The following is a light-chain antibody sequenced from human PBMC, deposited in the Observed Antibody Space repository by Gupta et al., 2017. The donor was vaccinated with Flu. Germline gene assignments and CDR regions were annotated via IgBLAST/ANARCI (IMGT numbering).Light chain of an antibody. Sequence: EMVMTQSPATLSVSPGERAILSCRASQSVSSNLAWYQHTPGQAPRLLIYGASTRDTGVPDRFSGSGSGTEFTLTISIRHSEDFAVYYCQQYKNWPVSTFGQGTKLEIK. CDR1: QSVSSN. CDR3: QQYKNWPVST. CDR2: GAS. J-gene: IGKJ2*01. V-gene: IGKV3-15*01.